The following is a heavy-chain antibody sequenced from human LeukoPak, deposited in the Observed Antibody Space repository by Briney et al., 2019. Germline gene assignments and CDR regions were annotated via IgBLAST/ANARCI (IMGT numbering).Heavy chain of an antibody. CDR2: IIPIFGTA. D-gene: IGHD6-13*01. CDR3: ARFLWAYSSSWVDYYYYGMDV. CDR1: GGTFSSYA. Sequence: SVKVSCKASGGTFSSYAISWVRQAPGQGLEWMGGIIPIFGTANYAQKFQGRVTITADESTSTAYMELSSLRSEDTAVYYCARFLWAYSSSWVDYYYYGMDVWGQGTTVTVSS. J-gene: IGHJ6*02. V-gene: IGHV1-69*13.